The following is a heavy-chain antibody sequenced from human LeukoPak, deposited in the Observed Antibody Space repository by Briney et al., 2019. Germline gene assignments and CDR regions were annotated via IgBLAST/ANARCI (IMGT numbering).Heavy chain of an antibody. V-gene: IGHV4-59*08. CDR1: GGSISSYY. CDR2: IYYSGST. CDR3: ARQDRGMDV. Sequence: PSETLSLTCTVSGGSISSYYWSWIRQPPGKGLEWIGYIYYSGSTNYNPSLKSRVTISVDTSKNQFSLKLSSVTAADTAMYYCARQDRGMDVWGQGTTVTVSS. J-gene: IGHJ6*02.